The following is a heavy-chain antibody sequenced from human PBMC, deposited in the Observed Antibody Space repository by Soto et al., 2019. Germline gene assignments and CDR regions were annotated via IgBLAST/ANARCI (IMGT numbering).Heavy chain of an antibody. CDR1: GFTFDDYA. D-gene: IGHD4-17*01. V-gene: IGHV3-9*01. J-gene: IGHJ4*02. CDR2: ISWNSGSI. CDR3: AKDWSHSVTTYYFDY. Sequence: EVQLVESGGGLVQPGRSLRLSCAASGFTFDDYAMHWVRQAPGKGLEWVSGISWNSGSIGYADAVKGRFTISRDNAKNSLYLQMNSLGAEDTVLYYCAKDWSHSVTTYYFDYWGQGTLVTVSS.